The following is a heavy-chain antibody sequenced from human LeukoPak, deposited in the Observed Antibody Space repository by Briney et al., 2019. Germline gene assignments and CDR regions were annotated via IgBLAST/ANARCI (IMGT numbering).Heavy chain of an antibody. V-gene: IGHV1-18*01. CDR3: ARAGWYTSSSGACDN. Sequence: GASVKVSCKASGYTFTNYGITWVRQAPGQGLEWMEWISASTGNTDYAQKFQGRVSMTTDTSTSTVYMELRSLRSDDTAVYYCARAGWYTSSSGACDNWGQGTLVTVSS. CDR2: ISASTGNT. J-gene: IGHJ4*02. D-gene: IGHD6-6*01. CDR1: GYTFTNYG.